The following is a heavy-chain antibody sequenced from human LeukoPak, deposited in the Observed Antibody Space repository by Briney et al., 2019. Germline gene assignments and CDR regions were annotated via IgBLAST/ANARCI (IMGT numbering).Heavy chain of an antibody. CDR2: INPSGGST. V-gene: IGHV1-46*01. D-gene: IGHD3-22*01. J-gene: IGHJ4*02. CDR1: GYTFTSYY. CDR3: ARAQGRYYDSSGYLDY. Sequence: ASVKVSCKASGYTFTSYYMHWVRQAPGQGLEWMGIINPSGGSTSYAQKFQGRVTMTRDTSTSTVYMELSSLRSGDTAVYYCARAQGRYYDSSGYLDYWGQGTLVTVSS.